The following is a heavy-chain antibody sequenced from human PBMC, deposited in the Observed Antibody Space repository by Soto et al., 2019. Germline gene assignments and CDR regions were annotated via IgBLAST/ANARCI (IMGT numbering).Heavy chain of an antibody. Sequence: SGPTLVNPTQTLTLTCTFSGFSLSTSGMCVSWIRQPPGKALEWLARIDWDDDKYYSTSLKTRLTIYKNTSKNQVVLTKTNMDPVYTATYYCARIGIAAAVAGVQHWGQGTLVTVSS. CDR3: ARIGIAAAVAGVQH. CDR1: GFSLSTSGMC. D-gene: IGHD6-13*01. CDR2: IDWDDDK. J-gene: IGHJ1*01. V-gene: IGHV2-70*11.